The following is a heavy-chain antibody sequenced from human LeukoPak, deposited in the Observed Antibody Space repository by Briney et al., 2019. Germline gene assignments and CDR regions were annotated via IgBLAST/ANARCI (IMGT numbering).Heavy chain of an antibody. CDR2: INWNSGSI. J-gene: IGHJ4*02. Sequence: GGSLRLSCAASGFTFDDYAMHWVRQAPGKGLEWVSGINWNSGSIGYADSVKGRFTISRDNAKNSLYLQMNTLRAEDMALHYCAKARGYYYDSSGSLDYWGQGTLVTVSS. D-gene: IGHD3-22*01. V-gene: IGHV3-9*03. CDR3: AKARGYYYDSSGSLDY. CDR1: GFTFDDYA.